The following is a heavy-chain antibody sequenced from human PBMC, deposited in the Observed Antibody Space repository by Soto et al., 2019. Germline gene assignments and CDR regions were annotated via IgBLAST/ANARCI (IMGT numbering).Heavy chain of an antibody. CDR3: ARRALPQCINGVCYKDGFWDY. CDR2: IYYSGTT. Sequence: QVQLQESGPGLVKPSQTLSLTCTVSGGSVSSGGYYWSWIRQHPGTGLEWIGYIYYSGTTYFNPYLKSRASISLDTSKNEFSLELTSVTAADTAVYYCARRALPQCINGVCYKDGFWDYWGQGALVTVSS. CDR1: GGSVSSGGYY. J-gene: IGHJ4*02. D-gene: IGHD2-8*01. V-gene: IGHV4-31*03.